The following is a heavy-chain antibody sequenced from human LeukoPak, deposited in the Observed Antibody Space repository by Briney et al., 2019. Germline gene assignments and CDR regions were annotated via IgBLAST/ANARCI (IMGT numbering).Heavy chain of an antibody. CDR2: INHSGST. V-gene: IGHV4-34*01. CDR1: GGSFSGYY. Sequence: SETLSLTCAVYGGSFSGYYWSWIRQPPGKGLEWIGEINHSGSTNYNPSLKSRVTISVDTSKNQFSLKLSSVTAADTAVYYCARGQLRLRYFDYWGQGTLVIVSS. D-gene: IGHD4-17*01. J-gene: IGHJ4*02. CDR3: ARGQLRLRYFDY.